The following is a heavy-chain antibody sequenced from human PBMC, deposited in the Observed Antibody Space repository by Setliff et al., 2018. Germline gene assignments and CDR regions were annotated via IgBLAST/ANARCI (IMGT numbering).Heavy chain of an antibody. CDR3: ARQICSGGDCYPTSFHY. Sequence: KTSETLSLTCTVSGGSISSYYWSWIRQPPGKGLEWIGYIYYSGSTNYNPSLKSRVTISVDTSKNQFSLKLSSVTAADMAVYYCARQICSGGDCYPTSFHYWGQGALVTVSS. V-gene: IGHV4-59*01. J-gene: IGHJ4*02. CDR2: IYYSGST. D-gene: IGHD2-21*02. CDR1: GGSISSYY.